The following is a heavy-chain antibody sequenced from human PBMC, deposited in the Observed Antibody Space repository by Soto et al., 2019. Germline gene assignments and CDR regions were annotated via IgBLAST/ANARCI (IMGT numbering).Heavy chain of an antibody. CDR1: GFTFSSYS. J-gene: IGHJ3*02. Sequence: EVQLVESGGGLVKPGGSLRLSCAASGFTFSSYSMNWVRQAPGKGLEWVSSISSSSSYIYYADSVKGRFTISRDNAKNSLYLQMNSLRAEDTAVYYCARDVWMATSTRTVDAFDIWGQGTMVTVSS. CDR2: ISSSSSYI. D-gene: IGHD4-17*01. CDR3: ARDVWMATSTRTVDAFDI. V-gene: IGHV3-21*01.